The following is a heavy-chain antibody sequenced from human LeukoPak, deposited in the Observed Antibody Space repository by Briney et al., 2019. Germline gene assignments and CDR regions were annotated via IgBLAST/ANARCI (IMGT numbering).Heavy chain of an antibody. V-gene: IGHV4-39*07. J-gene: IGHJ6*03. CDR1: AGSISSSNYY. D-gene: IGHD3-16*01. Sequence: PSETLSLTCTVSAGSISSSNYYWGWIRQPPGKGLEWIGSIYYSGRTYYNPSLKSRVTISVNTSKKQFSLKLTSVTVADTAVYYCARETSQKGAHYMDVWGKGTTVTISS. CDR3: ARETSQKGAHYMDV. CDR2: IYYSGRT.